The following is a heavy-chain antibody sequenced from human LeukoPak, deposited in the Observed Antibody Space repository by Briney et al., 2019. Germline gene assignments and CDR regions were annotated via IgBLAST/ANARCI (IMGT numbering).Heavy chain of an antibody. D-gene: IGHD3-9*01. V-gene: IGHV3-11*01. CDR2: ISSSGSII. J-gene: IGHJ4*02. Sequence: GGSLRLSCAASGFTFSDYYMSWIRQAPGKGLEWVSYISSSGSIIYYADSVRGRFTITRDNAKNSLSLQMNSLRAEDTAVYYCARGDTYYDILTGYYGLDYWGQGTLVTVSS. CDR3: ARGDTYYDILTGYYGLDY. CDR1: GFTFSDYY.